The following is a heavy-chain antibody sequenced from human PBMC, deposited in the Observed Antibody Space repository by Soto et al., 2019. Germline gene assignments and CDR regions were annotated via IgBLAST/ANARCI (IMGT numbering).Heavy chain of an antibody. Sequence: QLHLVQSGAVVKKPGASVTVSCSASGYPVTAYYMHWVRQAPGRGLEGMGGMNPATGAAKYTQTFQGRVTMTRDTSTSTVFMELSGLTSEDTAVFYCARGGGVGVAGSAAFDMWGQGTLVTVSS. V-gene: IGHV1-2*02. CDR1: GYPVTAYY. D-gene: IGHD3-3*01. J-gene: IGHJ3*02. CDR3: ARGGGVGVAGSAAFDM. CDR2: MNPATGAA.